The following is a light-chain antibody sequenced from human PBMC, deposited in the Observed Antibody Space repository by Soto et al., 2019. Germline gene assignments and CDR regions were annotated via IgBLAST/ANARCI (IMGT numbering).Light chain of an antibody. Sequence: EIVMTQSPATLSVSPGESATLSCRASQSISSKLAWYQQRPGQAPRLLIYGASTRATGVPARFSGSGSGTRFTLTISSLQSEDSAVYYCQQYINWPPWTFGQGTKVEIK. CDR2: GAS. CDR1: QSISSK. CDR3: QQYINWPPWT. J-gene: IGKJ1*01. V-gene: IGKV3-15*01.